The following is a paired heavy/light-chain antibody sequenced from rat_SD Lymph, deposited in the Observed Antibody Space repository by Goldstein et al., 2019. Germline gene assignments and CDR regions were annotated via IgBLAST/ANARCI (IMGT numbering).Light chain of an antibody. Sequence: EIVLTQSPTTMAASPGEKVTITCRASSSVSYMHWYQQKPGASPKPWIYDTSKLASGVPNRFSGSGSGTSYSLTISSMETEDTATYYCQQWSSNSFTFGSGTKLEIK. J-gene: IGKJ4*01. V-gene: IGKV4S7*01. CDR2: DTS. CDR1: SSVSY. CDR3: QQWSSNSFT.
Heavy chain of an antibody. V-gene: IGHV5-7*01. CDR2: ISYDGSST. D-gene: IGHD1-11*01. CDR3: ARLGTEGIVTYYWYFDF. CDR1: GFTFSDYN. Sequence: EVQLVESGGGLVQPGRSLKLSCAASGFTFSDYNMAWVRQAPKKGLEWVATISYDGSSTYYRDSVKGRFTISRDNAKSTLYLQMDSLRSEDTATYYCARLGTEGIVTYYWYFDFWGPGTMVTVSS. J-gene: IGHJ1*01.